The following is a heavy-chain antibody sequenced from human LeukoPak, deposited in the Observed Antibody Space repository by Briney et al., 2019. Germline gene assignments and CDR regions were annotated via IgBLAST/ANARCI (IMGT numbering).Heavy chain of an antibody. V-gene: IGHV4-31*03. Sequence: PSQTLSLTCTVSGGSISSGGYYWSWIRQHPGKGLEWIGYIYYSGSTYYNPSLKSRVTISVDTSKNQFSLKLSSVTAADTAVYYCARLLGYSSSWYSNWFDPWGQGTLVTVSS. D-gene: IGHD6-13*01. CDR3: ARLLGYSSSWYSNWFDP. CDR1: GGSISSGGYY. J-gene: IGHJ5*02. CDR2: IYYSGST.